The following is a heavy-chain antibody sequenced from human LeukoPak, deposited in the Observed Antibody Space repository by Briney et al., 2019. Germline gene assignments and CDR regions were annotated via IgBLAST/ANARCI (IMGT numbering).Heavy chain of an antibody. CDR1: GVTFSIYW. CDR3: ARNTYYYERSGWKAFDI. V-gene: IGHV3-7*01. J-gene: IGHJ3*02. Sequence: PGGSLRLSCAASGVTFSIYWMSWVRQAPGKGLEWVANIKQDRSEKYYVDSVRGRFTISRDNAKNSLYLQMNSLRVEDTAVYYCARNTYYYERSGWKAFDIWGQGTMVTVSS. D-gene: IGHD3-22*01. CDR2: IKQDRSEK.